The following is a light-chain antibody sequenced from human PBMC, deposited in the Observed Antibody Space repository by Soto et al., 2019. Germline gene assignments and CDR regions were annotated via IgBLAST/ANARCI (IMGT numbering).Light chain of an antibody. Sequence: DSVMTQSPASLAVSLGERATINCKSSQSVLYSSKNKNYLAWYQQKPGQPPKLLIYWASTRESGVPDRFSGSGSGTDFTLTISSLQAGDVAVYYCQQYYSTPPTFGGGTKVDIK. J-gene: IGKJ4*01. V-gene: IGKV4-1*01. CDR1: QSVLYSSKNKNY. CDR3: QQYYSTPPT. CDR2: WAS.